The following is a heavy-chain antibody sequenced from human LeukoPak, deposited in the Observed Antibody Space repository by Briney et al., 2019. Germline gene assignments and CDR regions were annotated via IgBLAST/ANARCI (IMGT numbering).Heavy chain of an antibody. CDR2: ISGSGGST. V-gene: IGHV3-23*01. CDR3: AKGDWGSDY. CDR1: GFTFSSYA. Sequence: GGSLRLSCAASGFTFSSYAMSWIRQGPGKGLEWVSAISGSGGSTYYADSVKGRFTISRDNSKNSLYLQMNSLRAEDTAVYYCAKGDWGSDYWGQGTLVTVSS. D-gene: IGHD7-27*01. J-gene: IGHJ4*02.